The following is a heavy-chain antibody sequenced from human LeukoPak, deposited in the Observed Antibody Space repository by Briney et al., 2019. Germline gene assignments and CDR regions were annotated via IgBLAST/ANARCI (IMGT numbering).Heavy chain of an antibody. CDR2: INPAGSST. CDR3: ARGVRGSYGTDL. D-gene: IGHD1-26*01. V-gene: IGHV3-74*01. Sequence: GGSLRLSCAASGFTFSSDWMHWVRQPPGQGLVWVSRINPAGSSTNYADSVKGRFTISRDSAMNTLYLHLNSLRAEDTAVYYCARGVRGSYGTDLWGQGTLVTVSS. CDR1: GFTFSSDW. J-gene: IGHJ5*02.